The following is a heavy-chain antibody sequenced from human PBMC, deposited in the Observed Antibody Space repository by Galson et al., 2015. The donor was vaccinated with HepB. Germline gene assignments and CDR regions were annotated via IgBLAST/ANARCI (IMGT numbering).Heavy chain of an antibody. CDR1: GFTFSTYG. CDR2: IWNDGSHK. CDR3: ARDSYSTAWDGDY. D-gene: IGHD6-13*01. Sequence: SLRLSCAASGFTFSTYGMHWVRQAPGKGLEWVAVIWNDGSHKYYADSVKGRFTISRDNFKNTLYLQMNSLRSEDTAVYYCARDSYSTAWDGDYWGQGTLVTVSS. V-gene: IGHV3-33*01. J-gene: IGHJ4*02.